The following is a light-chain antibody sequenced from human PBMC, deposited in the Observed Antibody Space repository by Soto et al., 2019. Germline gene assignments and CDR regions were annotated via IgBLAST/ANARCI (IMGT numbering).Light chain of an antibody. Sequence: QSVLAQPASVSGSPGQSITISCTGTSSDVGGYNYVSWYQQHPGNAPKLMIYEVSNRPSGVSNRFSGSKSGNTASLTISGLQAEDEADYYCSSYTSSSPLYVFGTGTKVTVL. V-gene: IGLV2-14*01. CDR2: EVS. J-gene: IGLJ1*01. CDR3: SSYTSSSPLYV. CDR1: SSDVGGYNY.